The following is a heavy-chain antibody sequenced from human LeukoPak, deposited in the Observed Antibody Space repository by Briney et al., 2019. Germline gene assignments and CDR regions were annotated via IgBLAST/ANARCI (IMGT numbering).Heavy chain of an antibody. CDR1: GFNFSSYG. CDR2: IWHDGSEK. D-gene: IGHD2-15*01. Sequence: GRSLRLSCAASGFNFSSYGMHWVSQAPGKGLEWVAVIWHDGSEKIYADSVKGRFTISRDNSKSTLFLQMNSLRSADTAVYSCAKGGMGYCSGGSCHNDAFDIWGQGTMVTVSS. J-gene: IGHJ3*02. V-gene: IGHV3-30*18. CDR3: AKGGMGYCSGGSCHNDAFDI.